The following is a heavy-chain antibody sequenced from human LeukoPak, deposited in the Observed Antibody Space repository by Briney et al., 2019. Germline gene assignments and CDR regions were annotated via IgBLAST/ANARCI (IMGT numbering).Heavy chain of an antibody. CDR2: ITSDGGGT. CDR3: ATNLADLN. CDR1: GFTFKNYV. D-gene: IGHD3-16*01. J-gene: IGHJ4*02. V-gene: IGHV3-74*01. Sequence: QYRGSLSLSCAASGFTFKNYVMHWVRQAPGKGLVWVSRITSDGGGTTYADSVKGRFTISRDNGKNTLYLQMNSLRAEDTAVYYCATNLADLNWGQGTLVTVSS.